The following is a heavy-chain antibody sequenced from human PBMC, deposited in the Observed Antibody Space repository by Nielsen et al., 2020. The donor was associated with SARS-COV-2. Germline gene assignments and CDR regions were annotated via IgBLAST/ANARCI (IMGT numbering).Heavy chain of an antibody. V-gene: IGHV1-24*01. Sequence: ASVKVSCKVSGNTLCGLSMHWVRQAPGKGLEWMGGFDPEDGGITYAQKFQGRVTMTEDTSTDTAYMELSSLRSEDTAVYYCASLPYDNSGLDFDSWGQGTLVAVSS. CDR3: ASLPYDNSGLDFDS. D-gene: IGHD3-22*01. CDR1: GNTLCGLS. CDR2: FDPEDGGI. J-gene: IGHJ4*02.